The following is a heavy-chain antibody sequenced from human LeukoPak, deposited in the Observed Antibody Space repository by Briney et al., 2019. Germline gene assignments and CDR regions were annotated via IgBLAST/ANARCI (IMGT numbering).Heavy chain of an antibody. V-gene: IGHV4-39*01. Sequence: PSETLSLTCTVSGGSISSSSYYRGWIRQPPGKGLEWIGSIYYSGSTYYNPSLKSRVTISVDTSKNQFSLKLSSVTAADTAVYYCARLLWEEKTNWFDPWGQGTLVTVSS. CDR2: IYYSGST. J-gene: IGHJ5*02. D-gene: IGHD3-16*01. CDR3: ARLLWEEKTNWFDP. CDR1: GGSISSSSYY.